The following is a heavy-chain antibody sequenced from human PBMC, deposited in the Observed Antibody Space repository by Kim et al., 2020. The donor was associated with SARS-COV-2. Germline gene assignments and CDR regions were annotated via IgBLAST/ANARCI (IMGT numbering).Heavy chain of an antibody. CDR1: GFTFSSYA. J-gene: IGHJ6*02. Sequence: GGSLRLSCAASGFTFSSYAMHWVRQAPGKGLEWVAVISYDGSNKYYVDSVKGRFTISRDNSKNTLYLQMNSLRAEDTAVYYCARSYYDFWSGYYRVAPYYYYGMDVWGQGTTVTVSS. CDR3: ARSYYDFWSGYYRVAPYYYYGMDV. V-gene: IGHV3-30*04. CDR2: ISYDGSNK. D-gene: IGHD3-3*01.